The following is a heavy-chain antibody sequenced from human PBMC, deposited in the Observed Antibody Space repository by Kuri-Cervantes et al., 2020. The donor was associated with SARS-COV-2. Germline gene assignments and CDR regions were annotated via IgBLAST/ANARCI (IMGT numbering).Heavy chain of an antibody. J-gene: IGHJ2*01. D-gene: IGHD3-16*01. V-gene: IGHV3-66*01. CDR2: IYSGGTT. CDR1: GFTVTSDH. Sequence: GESLKISCAASGFTVTSDHMTWVRQAPGKGLEWVSIIYSGGTTYYGDSVKGRFTMSRDTSKSTVYLQMDSLRVDDTAVYYCARARLGDWYFDLWGRGTMVTVSS. CDR3: ARARLGDWYFDL.